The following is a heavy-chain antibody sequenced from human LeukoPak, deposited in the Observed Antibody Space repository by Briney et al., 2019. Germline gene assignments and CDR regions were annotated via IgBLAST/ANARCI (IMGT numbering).Heavy chain of an antibody. CDR3: ARDVYYDSRGGGY. D-gene: IGHD3-22*01. J-gene: IGHJ4*02. V-gene: IGHV1-18*01. CDR1: GYTFTSYG. CDR2: ISAYNDNP. Sequence: ASVKVSCKASGYTFTSYGISWVRQAPGQGLEWMGWISAYNDNPNYVQKIQGRGTMTTDPSTSIAYRELRSLRCGDTAVYYCARDVYYDSRGGGYWGQGTLVTVSS.